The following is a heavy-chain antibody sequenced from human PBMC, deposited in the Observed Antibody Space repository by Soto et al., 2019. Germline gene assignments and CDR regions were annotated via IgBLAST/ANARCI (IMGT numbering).Heavy chain of an antibody. J-gene: IGHJ5*02. D-gene: IGHD3-22*01. CDR1: GASISSSGYF. Sequence: SEALSLTCTVSGASISSSGYFWDWIRQPPGKGLEWIGTIYYSGSTYYNPSLKSRVTISVDTSKNQFSLRLPSVTAADTAVYYCARHGPHYYASLERADWFDPWGQGTLVTGSS. CDR3: ARHGPHYYASLERADWFDP. V-gene: IGHV4-39*01. CDR2: IYYSGST.